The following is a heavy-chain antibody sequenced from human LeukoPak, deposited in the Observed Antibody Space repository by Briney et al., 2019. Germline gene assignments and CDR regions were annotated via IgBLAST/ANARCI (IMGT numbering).Heavy chain of an antibody. CDR2: IKQDGSEK. D-gene: IGHD3-10*01. CDR3: ASTRGVRTSDY. J-gene: IGHJ4*02. Sequence: GGSLRLSCAASGFTFSNYAMSWVRQAPGKGLEWVANIKQDGSEKYYVDSVKGRFTISRDNAKNSLYLQMNSLGAEDTVVYYCASTRGVRTSDYWGQGTLVTVSS. V-gene: IGHV3-7*01. CDR1: GFTFSNYA.